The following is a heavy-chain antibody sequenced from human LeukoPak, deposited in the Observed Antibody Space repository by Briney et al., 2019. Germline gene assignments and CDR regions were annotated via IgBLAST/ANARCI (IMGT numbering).Heavy chain of an antibody. CDR3: ARHFKRSSGWFAEYFQH. CDR1: GGSISSSSYY. V-gene: IGHV4-39*01. CDR2: IYYSGST. J-gene: IGHJ1*01. Sequence: SVTLSLTCTASGGSISSSSYYWGWIRQPPGKGLEWIGSIYYSGSTYYNPSLKSRVTISVDTSKNQFSLKLSSVTAADTAVYYCARHFKRSSGWFAEYFQHWGQGTLVTVSS. D-gene: IGHD6-19*01.